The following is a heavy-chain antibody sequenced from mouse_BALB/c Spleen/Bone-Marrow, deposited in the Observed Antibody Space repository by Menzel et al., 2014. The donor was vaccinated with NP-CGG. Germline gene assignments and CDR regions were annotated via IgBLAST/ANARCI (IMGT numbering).Heavy chain of an antibody. CDR3: ARGRFAY. CDR2: INPSTGHT. CDR1: GYTFTSYW. V-gene: IGHV1-7*01. J-gene: IGHJ3*01. Sequence: QVHVKQSGAELAKPGASVKMSCKASGYTFTSYWMHWVKQRPGQGLEWIGYINPSTGHTEYNQKFKDKATLTADKSSSTAYMQLSSLTSEDSAVYFCARGRFAYWGQGTLVTVSA.